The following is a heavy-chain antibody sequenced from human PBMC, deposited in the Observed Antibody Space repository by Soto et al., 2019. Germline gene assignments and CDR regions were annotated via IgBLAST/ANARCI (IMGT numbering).Heavy chain of an antibody. CDR2: IKSKTDGGTT. V-gene: IGHV3-15*07. CDR1: GFTFSNAW. D-gene: IGHD4-17*01. J-gene: IGHJ4*02. CDR3: TRDPLWVTTPGDY. Sequence: EVQLVESGGGLVKPGGSLRLSCAASGFTFSNAWMNWVRQAPGKGLEWVGRIKSKTDGGTTDYAAPVKGRFTISRDDSKNTVYMQMNSLKTGDTAVYYCTRDPLWVTTPGDYWGQGTLVTVS.